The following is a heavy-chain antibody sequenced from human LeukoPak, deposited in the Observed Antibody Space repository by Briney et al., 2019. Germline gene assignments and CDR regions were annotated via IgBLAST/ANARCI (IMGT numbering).Heavy chain of an antibody. CDR2: ISYDGSNK. Sequence: GGSLRLSCAASGFTFSSYAMHWVRQAPGKGLEWVAVISYDGSNKYYADSVKGRFTISRDNSKNTLYLQMNSLRAEDTAVYYCARGDIVGATTSYFDNWGQGTLVTVSS. V-gene: IGHV3-30*04. CDR3: ARGDIVGATTSYFDN. CDR1: GFTFSSYA. D-gene: IGHD1-26*01. J-gene: IGHJ4*02.